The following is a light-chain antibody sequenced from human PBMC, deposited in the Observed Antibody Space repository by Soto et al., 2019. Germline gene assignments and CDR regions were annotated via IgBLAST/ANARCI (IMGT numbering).Light chain of an antibody. J-gene: IGLJ2*01. CDR3: SSSAGTKNMV. Sequence: QSALTQPPSASGSPGQSVTISCTGTSSDVGTSKYVSWYRQHPGKAPKLLIYEVNKRPSGVPDRFSGSKSGSTASLTVSGLKAEDEADYYCSSSAGTKNMVFGGGTKLTVL. CDR2: EVN. CDR1: SSDVGTSKY. V-gene: IGLV2-8*01.